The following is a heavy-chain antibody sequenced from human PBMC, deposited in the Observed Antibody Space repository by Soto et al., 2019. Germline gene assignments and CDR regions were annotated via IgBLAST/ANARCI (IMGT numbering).Heavy chain of an antibody. Sequence: QVQLVQSGAEMQQPGASVRVSCKASGGTFSKYPFSWVRQAPGQGLEWLGGTIPMFGTPNYAQKFQGRVAISVDESTATVYMELSSLRSEDTAVYFCARPLRDRNYYYGMAVWGQGTTVTVSS. CDR3: ARPLRDRNYYYGMAV. V-gene: IGHV1-69*01. D-gene: IGHD3-22*01. CDR2: TIPMFGTP. J-gene: IGHJ6*02. CDR1: GGTFSKYP.